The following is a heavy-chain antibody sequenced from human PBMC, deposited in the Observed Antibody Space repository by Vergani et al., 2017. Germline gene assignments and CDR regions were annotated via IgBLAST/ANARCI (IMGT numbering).Heavy chain of an antibody. CDR2: IRTAGDT. D-gene: IGHD3-16*01. V-gene: IGHV3-13*01. CDR3: AGGGAASVTLAYMDV. Sequence: EVQLVESGGGLVQPGGSLRLSCAASGFTFNNYDMHWVRQPPGKSLEWVSAIRTAGDTYYRDSVQGRCAISRENAKKSLFLHLNSLRAGDKAVYFCAGGGAASVTLAYMDVWG. J-gene: IGHJ6*03. CDR1: GFTFNNYD.